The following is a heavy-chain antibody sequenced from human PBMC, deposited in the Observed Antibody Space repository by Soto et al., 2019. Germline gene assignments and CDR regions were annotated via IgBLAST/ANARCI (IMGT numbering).Heavy chain of an antibody. V-gene: IGHV4-59*01. CDR3: ASVTFGGVVLAH. D-gene: IGHD3-16*01. J-gene: IGHJ4*02. CDR2: RSYTGNT. Sequence: PSETLSLTCIVSGGSITSYHWSWIRQFPGKGLEWIAYRSYTGNTNYNPSLKRRVTTSIDTSKKQISLNLTSVNEADTAGYYCASVTFGGVVLAHWGQGTLVTVSS. CDR1: GGSITSYH.